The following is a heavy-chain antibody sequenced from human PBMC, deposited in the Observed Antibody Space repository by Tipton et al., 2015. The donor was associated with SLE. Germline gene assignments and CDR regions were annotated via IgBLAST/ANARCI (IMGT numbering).Heavy chain of an antibody. Sequence: TLSLTCAVSGGSISSGGYSWSWIRQPPGKGLEWIGYIYHSGSTYYNPSLKSRVTISVDTSKNQFSLKLSSVTAADTAVYYCARSAVAGPYYFDYWGQGTLVTVSS. D-gene: IGHD6-19*01. CDR3: ARSAVAGPYYFDY. CDR2: IYHSGST. CDR1: GGSISSGGYS. J-gene: IGHJ4*02. V-gene: IGHV4-30-2*01.